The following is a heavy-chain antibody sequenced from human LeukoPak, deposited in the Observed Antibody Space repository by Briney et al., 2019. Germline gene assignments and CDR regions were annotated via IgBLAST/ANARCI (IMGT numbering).Heavy chain of an antibody. CDR1: GFTVSSNY. CDR2: IYSGGST. Sequence: GGSLRLSCAASGFTVSSNYMSWVRQAPGKGLEWVSVIYSGGSTYYADSVKGRFTISRDNSKNTLYLQMNSPRAEDTAVYYCASASGGYSYGDYYFDYWGQGTLVTVSS. J-gene: IGHJ4*02. V-gene: IGHV3-53*01. D-gene: IGHD5-18*01. CDR3: ASASGGYSYGDYYFDY.